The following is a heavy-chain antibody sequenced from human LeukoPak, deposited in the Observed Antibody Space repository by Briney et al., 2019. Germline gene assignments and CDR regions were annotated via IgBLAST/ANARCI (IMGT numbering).Heavy chain of an antibody. CDR2: IKSKTDGGTT. Sequence: WIRQPPGKGLEWVGRIKSKTDGGTTDYAAPVKGRFTISRDDSKNTLYLQMNSLKTEDTAVYYCTTDRTVTTILHAFDIWGQGTMVTVSS. J-gene: IGHJ3*02. V-gene: IGHV3-15*01. D-gene: IGHD4-17*01. CDR3: TTDRTVTTILHAFDI.